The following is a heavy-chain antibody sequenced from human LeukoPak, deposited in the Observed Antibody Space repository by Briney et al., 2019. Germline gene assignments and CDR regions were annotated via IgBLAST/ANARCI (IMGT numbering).Heavy chain of an antibody. V-gene: IGHV4-39*01. CDR1: GGSISSSSYS. D-gene: IGHD3-3*01. Sequence: SETLSLTCTVSGGSISSSSYSWGWIRQPPGKGLEWIGSIYYSGTTYYNPSLKSRVTISVDTSKFQFSLKLSSVAATDTAVYFCARLRFDFWSGYTHPYFDYWGRGTLVTVSS. CDR2: IYYSGTT. J-gene: IGHJ4*02. CDR3: ARLRFDFWSGYTHPYFDY.